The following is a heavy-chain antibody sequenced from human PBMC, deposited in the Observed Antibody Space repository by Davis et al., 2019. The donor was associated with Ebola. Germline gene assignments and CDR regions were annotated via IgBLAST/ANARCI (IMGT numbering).Heavy chain of an antibody. D-gene: IGHD5-24*01. CDR1: GYSFTSYW. CDR2: IYPGDSDI. J-gene: IGHJ4*02. V-gene: IGHV5-51*01. CDR3: ARLGVDGYSYYFDY. Sequence: GESLEISCKASGYSFTSYWIGWVRQMPGKGLEWMGIIYPGDSDIRYSPSFQGHVTISADNSTSTAYLQWSSLKASDTAKYYCARLGVDGYSYYFDYWGQGTLVSVSS.